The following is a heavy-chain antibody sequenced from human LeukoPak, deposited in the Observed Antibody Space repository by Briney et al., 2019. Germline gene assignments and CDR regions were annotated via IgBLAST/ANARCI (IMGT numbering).Heavy chain of an antibody. CDR3: ARGGGYYDSSGYYYLTLDFGY. Sequence: ASVKVSCKASGYTFTGYYMHWVRQAPGQGLEWMGWINPNSGGTNYAQKFQGWVTMTRDTSISTAYMELSRLRSDDTAVYYCARGGGYYDSSGYYYLTLDFGYWGQGTLVTVSS. D-gene: IGHD3-22*01. CDR1: GYTFTGYY. V-gene: IGHV1-2*04. CDR2: INPNSGGT. J-gene: IGHJ4*02.